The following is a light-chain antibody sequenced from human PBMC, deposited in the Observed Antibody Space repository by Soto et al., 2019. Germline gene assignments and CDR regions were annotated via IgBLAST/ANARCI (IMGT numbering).Light chain of an antibody. CDR1: SSDFGGYDY. CDR3: CSYSGSNNLYV. Sequence: QSVLTQAPSASGSPGQSVTISCTGTSSDFGGYDYVSWYQHHPGKAPKLMIYEVTKRPSGVPDRFSGSRSGNTASLTVSGLQAEDEADYYCCSYSGSNNLYVFGTGTKLTVL. J-gene: IGLJ1*01. V-gene: IGLV2-8*01. CDR2: EVT.